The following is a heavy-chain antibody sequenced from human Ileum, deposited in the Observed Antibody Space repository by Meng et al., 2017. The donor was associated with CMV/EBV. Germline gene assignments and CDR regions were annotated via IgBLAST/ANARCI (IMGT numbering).Heavy chain of an antibody. J-gene: IGHJ4*02. CDR2: IIAVLKTP. D-gene: IGHD3-22*01. V-gene: IGHV1-69*01. CDR3: ARGFSNGYLPFDY. CDR1: GGVFNNYA. Sequence: VLWVQSGTEVKKSGSLVKVSCKSSGGVFNNYALNGGRQAPGQGLEWMGGIIAVLKTPTYAQKFRGRLTITADESTGTTYMDLTSLTSEDTAVYYCARGFSNGYLPFDYWGQGTLVTVSS.